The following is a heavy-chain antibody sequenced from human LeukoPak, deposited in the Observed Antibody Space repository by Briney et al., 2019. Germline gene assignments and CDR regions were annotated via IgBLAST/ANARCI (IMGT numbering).Heavy chain of an antibody. CDR1: GGSISSYY. J-gene: IGHJ5*02. CDR2: IYYSGST. Sequence: SETLSLTCTVSGGSISSYYWSWIRQPPGKGLEWIGYIYYSGSTNYNPSLKSRVTISVDTSKNQFSLKLSSVTAADTAVYYCARWRGYFERFDNWFDPWGQGTLVTVSS. V-gene: IGHV4-59*08. CDR3: ARWRGYFERFDNWFDP. D-gene: IGHD3-9*01.